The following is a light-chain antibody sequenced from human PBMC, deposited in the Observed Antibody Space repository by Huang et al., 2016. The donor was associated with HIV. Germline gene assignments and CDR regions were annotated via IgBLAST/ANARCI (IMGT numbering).Light chain of an antibody. Sequence: DIVMTQSPLSLPVTPGEPASISCRSGQSLLHSNGYNYLDWYLQKPGQSPQLLIYLGSNRASGVPDRFSGSGSGTDFTLKISRVEAEDVGVYYCMQALQIPWTFGQGTKVEI. CDR3: MQALQIPWT. CDR1: QSLLHSNGYNY. CDR2: LGS. V-gene: IGKV2-28*01. J-gene: IGKJ1*01.